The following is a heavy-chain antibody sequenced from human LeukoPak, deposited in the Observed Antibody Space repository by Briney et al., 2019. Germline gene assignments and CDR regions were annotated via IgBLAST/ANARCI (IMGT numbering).Heavy chain of an antibody. CDR1: GGSISSSSYY. D-gene: IGHD2-2*01. J-gene: IGHJ4*02. Sequence: SETLSLTCTVSGGSISSSSYYWGWIRQPPGKGLEWIGSIYYSGSTYYNPSLKSRVTISVDTSKNQFSLKLSSVTAADTAVYYCARLGYCSSTSCYLADYWGQGTLVTVSS. CDR3: ARLGYCSSTSCYLADY. V-gene: IGHV4-39*01. CDR2: IYYSGST.